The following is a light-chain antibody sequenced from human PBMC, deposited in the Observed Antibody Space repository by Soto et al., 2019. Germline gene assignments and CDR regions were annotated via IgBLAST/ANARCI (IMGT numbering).Light chain of an antibody. Sequence: QSVLTQPASVSGSPGQSITISCTGTSSDVGGYKYVSWYQQHPGKAPKFLIYEVSNRPSGVSSHFSGSKSGNTASLTISGLQAEDEADYHCTSKTSTSPYVFGTGTKVTVL. V-gene: IGLV2-14*01. CDR3: TSKTSTSPYV. J-gene: IGLJ1*01. CDR1: SSDVGGYKY. CDR2: EVS.